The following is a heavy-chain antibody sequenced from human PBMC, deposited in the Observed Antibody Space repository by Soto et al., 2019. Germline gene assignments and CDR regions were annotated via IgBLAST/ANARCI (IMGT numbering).Heavy chain of an antibody. D-gene: IGHD2-8*01. V-gene: IGHV6-1*01. CDR3: ARWQGTNGVHGGNFDP. Sequence: SQTLSLTCAISGDSVSSNSAAWNWIRQSPSRGLEWLGRTYYRSKWYNDYAVSVKSRITINPDTSKNQFSLQLNSVTPEDTAVYYCARWQGTNGVHGGNFDPWGQGTLVTVSS. J-gene: IGHJ5*02. CDR2: TYYRSKWYN. CDR1: GDSVSSNSAA.